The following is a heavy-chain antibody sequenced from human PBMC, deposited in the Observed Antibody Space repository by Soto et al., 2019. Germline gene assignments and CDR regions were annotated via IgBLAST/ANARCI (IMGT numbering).Heavy chain of an antibody. J-gene: IGHJ4*02. CDR1: GGSISSGDYY. V-gene: IGHV4-30-4*01. CDR2: IYYSGST. CDR3: ARPGVEAYFDY. Sequence: LSLTCTVPGGSISSGDYYWSWIRQPPGKGLEWIGYIYYSGSTYYNPSLKSRVTISVDTSKNQFSLKLSSVTAADTAVYYCARPGVEAYFDYWGQGTLVTVSS. D-gene: IGHD2-15*01.